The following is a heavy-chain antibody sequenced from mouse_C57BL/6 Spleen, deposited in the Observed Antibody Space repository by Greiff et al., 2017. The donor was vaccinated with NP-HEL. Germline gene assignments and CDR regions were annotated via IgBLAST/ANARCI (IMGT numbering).Heavy chain of an antibody. D-gene: IGHD1-1*01. V-gene: IGHV3-6*01. Sequence: EVKLVESGPGLVKPSQSLSLTCSVTGYSITSGYYWNWLRQFPGNKLEWMGYISYDGSNNYNPSLKNRISITRDTSKNQFFLKLNSVTTEDTATYYCARPGDYGSSYPAWFAYWGQGTLVTVSA. J-gene: IGHJ3*01. CDR2: ISYDGSN. CDR1: GYSITSGYY. CDR3: ARPGDYGSSYPAWFAY.